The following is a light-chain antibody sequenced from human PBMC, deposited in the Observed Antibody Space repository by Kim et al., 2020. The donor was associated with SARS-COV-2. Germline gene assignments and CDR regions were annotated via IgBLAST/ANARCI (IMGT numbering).Light chain of an antibody. V-gene: IGKV1-8*01. CDR1: QGISSY. CDR2: APS. CDR3: QQYYSYPFT. Sequence: ASTGDRVTITWRASQGISSYLAWYQQKPGKAPKLLIYAPSTLQSGVPSRFSGSGSGTDFTLTISCLQSEDFATYYCQQYYSYPFTFGPGTKVDIK. J-gene: IGKJ3*01.